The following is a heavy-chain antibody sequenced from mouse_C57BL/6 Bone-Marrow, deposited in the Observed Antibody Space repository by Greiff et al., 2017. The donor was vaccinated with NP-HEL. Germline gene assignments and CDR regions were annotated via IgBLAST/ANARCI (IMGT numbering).Heavy chain of an antibody. V-gene: IGHV1-55*01. CDR3: AREEYYSRYYYAMDY. D-gene: IGHD2-12*01. Sequence: QVQLQQPGAELVKPGASVKMSCKASGYTFTSYWITWVTQRPGQGLEWIGDIYPGSGSTNYNEKFKSKATLTVDTSSSTAYMQLSSLTSEDSAVYYCAREEYYSRYYYAMDYWGQGTSVTVSS. CDR1: GYTFTSYW. J-gene: IGHJ4*01. CDR2: IYPGSGST.